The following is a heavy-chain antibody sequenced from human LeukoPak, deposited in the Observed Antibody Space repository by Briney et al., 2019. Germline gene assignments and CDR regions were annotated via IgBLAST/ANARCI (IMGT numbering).Heavy chain of an antibody. D-gene: IGHD1-1*01. CDR1: GGSISSSSYY. CDR3: ARVWRTGNFDY. CDR2: IYYSGST. Sequence: SETLSLTCTVSGGSISSSSYYWGWIRQPPGKGLEWIGSIYYSGSTYYNPSLKSRVTIPVDTSKNQFSLKLSSVTAADTAVYYCARVWRTGNFDYWGQGTLVTVSS. V-gene: IGHV4-39*07. J-gene: IGHJ4*02.